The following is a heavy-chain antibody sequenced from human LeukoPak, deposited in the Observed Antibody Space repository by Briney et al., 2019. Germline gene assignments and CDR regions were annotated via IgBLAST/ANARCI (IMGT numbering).Heavy chain of an antibody. Sequence: GESLKISCKGSGFSFTSYWIGWVRQMPGKGLEWMGIIYPGDSDTRYSPSFQGQVTISADKSISTAYLQWSSLKASDTAMYYCARHGKQQLVLAPGYYYMDVWGKGTTVTVSS. CDR3: ARHGKQQLVLAPGYYYMDV. D-gene: IGHD6-13*01. CDR2: IYPGDSDT. J-gene: IGHJ6*03. V-gene: IGHV5-51*01. CDR1: GFSFTSYW.